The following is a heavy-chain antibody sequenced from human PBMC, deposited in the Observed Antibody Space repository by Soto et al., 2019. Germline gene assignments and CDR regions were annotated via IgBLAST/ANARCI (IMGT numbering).Heavy chain of an antibody. D-gene: IGHD3-22*01. CDR3: ARTYYYDSSGYKNWFDP. CDR1: GFTFSSYA. V-gene: IGHV3-30-3*01. CDR2: ISYDGSNK. Sequence: PGGSLRLSCAASGFTFSSYAMHWVRQAPGKGLEWVAVISYDGSNKYYADSVKGRFTISRDNSKNTLYLQMNSLRAEDTAVYYCARTYYYDSSGYKNWFDPWGQGTLVTVSS. J-gene: IGHJ5*02.